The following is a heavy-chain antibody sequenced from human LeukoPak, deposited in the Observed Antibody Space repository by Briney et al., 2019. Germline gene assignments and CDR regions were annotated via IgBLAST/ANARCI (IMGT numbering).Heavy chain of an antibody. D-gene: IGHD2-2*02. CDR3: ARGDIVGVPAAIPHVWFDP. J-gene: IGHJ5*02. V-gene: IGHV1-46*01. CDR1: GYTFTDYY. Sequence: ASVKVSCKATGYTFTDYYMHWVRQAPGQGLEWMGIINPSGGSTSYAQKFQGRVTMTRDMSTSTVYMELSSLRSEDTAVYYCARGDIVGVPAAIPHVWFDPWGQGTLVTVSS. CDR2: INPSGGST.